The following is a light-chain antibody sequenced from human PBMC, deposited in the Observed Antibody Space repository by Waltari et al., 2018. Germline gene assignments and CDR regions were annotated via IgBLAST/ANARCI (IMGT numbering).Light chain of an antibody. CDR3: QQSYSTPQYT. CDR1: QSISSS. CDR2: AAS. V-gene: IGKV1-39*01. J-gene: IGKJ2*01. Sequence: DILMTQSPSSLSASAGDRVTITCRASQSISSSLNSYQKKPGKAPKLLIYAASTVQSGVPSRFSGSGSETDFTLTISSLQPEDSATYYCQQSYSTPQYTFGQGTKLEIK.